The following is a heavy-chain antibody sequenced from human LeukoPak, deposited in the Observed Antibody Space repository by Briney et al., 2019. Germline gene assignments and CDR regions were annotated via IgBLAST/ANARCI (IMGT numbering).Heavy chain of an antibody. CDR2: IRSKAYGGTT. V-gene: IGHV3-49*03. CDR1: GLTFGDFA. J-gene: IGHJ4*02. Sequence: PGGSLILSCITSGLTFGDFAMSWFRRAPGKGLEWVGFIRSKAYGGTTESVASVKGRFTISRDDSKSIAYLQMNNLEAEDTAVYYCQSHTASWVFEYWGQGTLVTVSS. CDR3: QSHTASWVFEY. D-gene: IGHD3-16*01.